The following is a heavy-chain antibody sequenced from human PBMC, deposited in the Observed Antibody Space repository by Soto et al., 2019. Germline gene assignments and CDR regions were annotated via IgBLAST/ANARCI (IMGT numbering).Heavy chain of an antibody. D-gene: IGHD3-10*01. V-gene: IGHV4-4*02. CDR2: IYHSGST. CDR3: ARVDGKGSSRRLLY. J-gene: IGHJ4*02. CDR1: GGSISSSNW. Sequence: SETLSLTCAVSGGSISSSNWWSWVRQPPGKGLEWIGEIYHSGSTNYNPSLKSRVTISVDKSKNQFSLKLSSVTAADTAVYYCARVDGKGSSRRLLYWGQGTLVTVSS.